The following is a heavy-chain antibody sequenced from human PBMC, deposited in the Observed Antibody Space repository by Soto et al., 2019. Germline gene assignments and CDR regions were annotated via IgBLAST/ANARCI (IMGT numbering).Heavy chain of an antibody. CDR3: AKDGGGYNYGYVMLDKYYYGMDV. CDR2: IPYDGTNK. Sequence: QVQLVESGGGVVQPGRSLRPSCAPPGFTFSTYAMHGVRQAPGKGPEGVAVIPYDGTNKYYADSVRGRFTISRDNSKNTLFLQMNSLRAEDTAVYYCAKDGGGYNYGYVMLDKYYYGMDVWGQGTTVTVSS. J-gene: IGHJ6*02. CDR1: GFTFSTYA. D-gene: IGHD5-18*01. V-gene: IGHV3-30*04.